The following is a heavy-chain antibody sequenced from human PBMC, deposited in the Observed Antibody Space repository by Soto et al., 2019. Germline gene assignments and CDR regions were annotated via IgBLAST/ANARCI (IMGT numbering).Heavy chain of an antibody. CDR1: GFTFSSYG. V-gene: IGHV3-30*18. CDR2: ISYDGSNK. Sequence: QVQLVESGGGVVQPGRSLRLSCAASGFTFSSYGMHWVRQAPGKGLEWVAVISYDGSNKYYADSVKGGFTISRDNSKNTLYLQMNSLRAEDTAVYYCAKEATWIQLWTATDYWGQGTLVTVSS. D-gene: IGHD5-18*01. J-gene: IGHJ4*02. CDR3: AKEATWIQLWTATDY.